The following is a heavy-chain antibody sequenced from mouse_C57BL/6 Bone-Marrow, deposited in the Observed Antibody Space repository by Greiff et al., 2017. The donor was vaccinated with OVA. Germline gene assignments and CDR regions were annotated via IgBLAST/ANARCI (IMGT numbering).Heavy chain of an antibody. V-gene: IGHV8-12*01. CDR3: ARRWIVYYYGSSYAMDY. J-gene: IGHJ4*01. CDR1: GFSLSTSGMG. D-gene: IGHD1-1*01. Sequence: QVQLKESGPGILQSSQTLSLTCSFSGFSLSTSGMGVSWIRQPSGKGLEWLAHIYWDDDKRYNPSLKSRLTISKDTSRNQVFLKITSVDTADTATYYCARRWIVYYYGSSYAMDYWGQGTSVTVSS. CDR2: IYWDDDK.